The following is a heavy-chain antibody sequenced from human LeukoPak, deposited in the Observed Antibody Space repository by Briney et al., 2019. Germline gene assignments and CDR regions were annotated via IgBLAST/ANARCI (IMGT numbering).Heavy chain of an antibody. CDR2: ISYDGSNK. D-gene: IGHD3-16*02. V-gene: IGHV3-30*03. CDR1: GFTFSSYG. Sequence: GGSLRLSCAASGFTFSSYGMHWVRQAPGKGLEWVAVISYDGSNKYYADSVKGRFTISRDNSKNTLYLQMNSLRAEDTAVYYCARVTRGYTINAFDYWGQGTLVTVSS. J-gene: IGHJ4*02. CDR3: ARVTRGYTINAFDY.